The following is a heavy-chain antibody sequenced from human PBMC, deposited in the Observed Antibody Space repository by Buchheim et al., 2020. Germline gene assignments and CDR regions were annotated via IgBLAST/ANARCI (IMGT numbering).Heavy chain of an antibody. CDR1: GGSVSSGSYY. CDR3: ARGYSGYDFIEYYYYMDV. CDR2: IYYSGST. V-gene: IGHV4-61*01. D-gene: IGHD5-12*01. Sequence: QVQLQESGPGLVKPSETLSLTCTVSGGSVSSGSYYWSWIRQPPGKGLEWIGYIYYSGSTNYNPSLKSRVTISEDTSKNQFSLKLSSVTAADTAVYYCARGYSGYDFIEYYYYMDVWGKGTT. J-gene: IGHJ6*03.